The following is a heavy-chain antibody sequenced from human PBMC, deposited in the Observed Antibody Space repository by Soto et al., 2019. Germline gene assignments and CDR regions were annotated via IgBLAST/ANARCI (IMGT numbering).Heavy chain of an antibody. CDR1: GGSFSCYY. D-gene: IGHD2-15*01. V-gene: IGHV4-34*01. J-gene: IGHJ4*02. CDR2: INHSGST. CDR3: ARFTMRSPFVDY. Sequence: PSETLSLTCAVYGGSFSCYYWSWIRQPPGKGLEWIGEINHSGSTNYNPSLKSRVTISVDTSKNQFSLKLSSVTAADTAVYYCARFTMRSPFVDYWGQGTLVTVSS.